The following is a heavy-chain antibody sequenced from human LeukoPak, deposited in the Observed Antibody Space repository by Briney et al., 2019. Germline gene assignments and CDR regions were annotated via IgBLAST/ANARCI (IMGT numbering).Heavy chain of an antibody. CDR1: GFTFSSYA. CDR2: ISGSGGST. Sequence: GGSLRLSCAASGFTFSSYAMSWVRQAPGKGLEWVSAISGSGGSTYYADSVKGRFTISRDESKNTLYLQMNSLRAEHTAVYYCGPMPRYYSCTSCLDFWGQGTLVTVSS. CDR3: GPMPRYYSCTSCLDF. V-gene: IGHV3-23*01. J-gene: IGHJ4*02. D-gene: IGHD2-2*01.